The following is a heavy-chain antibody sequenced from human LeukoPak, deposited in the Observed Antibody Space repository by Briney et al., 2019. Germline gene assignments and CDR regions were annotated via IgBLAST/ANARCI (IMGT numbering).Heavy chain of an antibody. V-gene: IGHV4-59*01. D-gene: IGHD4-17*01. J-gene: IGHJ6*02. Sequence: SETLSLTCTVSGGSISSYYWSWIRQPPGKGLEWIGYIYYSGSTNYNPSLKSRVTISVDTSKNQFSLKLSSVTAADTAVYYCARGDTVTGYYYGMDVWGQGTTVTVSS. CDR1: GGSISSYY. CDR2: IYYSGST. CDR3: ARGDTVTGYYYGMDV.